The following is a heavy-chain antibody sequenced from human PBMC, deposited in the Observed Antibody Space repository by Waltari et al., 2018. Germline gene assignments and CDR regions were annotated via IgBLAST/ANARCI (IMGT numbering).Heavy chain of an antibody. CDR3: ARRINYYYYMDV. CDR1: GCSISSSSYY. CDR2: IYYSGST. V-gene: IGHV4-39*07. J-gene: IGHJ6*03. Sequence: QLQLQESGPGLVKPSETLSLTRPVSGCSISSSSYYWGWIRQPPGKGLEWIGSIYYSGSTYYNPSLKSRVTISVDTSKNQFSLKLSSVTAADTAVYYCARRINYYYYMDVWGKGTTVTVSS.